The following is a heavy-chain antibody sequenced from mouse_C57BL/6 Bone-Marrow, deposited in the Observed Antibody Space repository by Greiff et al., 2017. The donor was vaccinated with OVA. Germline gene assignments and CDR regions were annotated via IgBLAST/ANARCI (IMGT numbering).Heavy chain of an antibody. Sequence: QVQLQQSGAELARPGASVKLSCKASGYTFTSYGISWVKQRTGRGIEGIGEFLPRSGNTYYNEKFKDKATLTADKSSSTAYMEIRSLTSEDSAVDFCARRGSGLYYLDYWGQGTTLTVSS. CDR2: FLPRSGNT. V-gene: IGHV1-81*01. D-gene: IGHD3-2*02. CDR1: GYTFTSYG. CDR3: ARRGSGLYYLDY. J-gene: IGHJ2*01.